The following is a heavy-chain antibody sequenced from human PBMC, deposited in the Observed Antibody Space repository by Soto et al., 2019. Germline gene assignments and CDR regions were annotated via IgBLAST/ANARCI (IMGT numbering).Heavy chain of an antibody. Sequence: GGSLRLSCAASGFTFINSWMNWVLQAPGKGLEWVGRIKSKTDGGTTDYAAPVKGRFTISRDDSKNTLCLQMNSLKTEDTAVYYCTTDPPPYYDILTGYDWLDPWGQGTLVTVSS. V-gene: IGHV3-15*07. CDR3: TTDPPPYYDILTGYDWLDP. CDR1: GFTFINSW. D-gene: IGHD3-9*01. J-gene: IGHJ5*02. CDR2: IKSKTDGGTT.